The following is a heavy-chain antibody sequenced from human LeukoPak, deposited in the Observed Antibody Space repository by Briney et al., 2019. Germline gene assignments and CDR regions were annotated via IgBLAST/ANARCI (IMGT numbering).Heavy chain of an antibody. D-gene: IGHD3-10*01. CDR2: VSGSSSII. J-gene: IGHJ3*02. Sequence: GGSLRLSCTASGFTFDSYSMNWVRQAPGKGLEWVSYVSGSSSIISYADSVKGRFTISRDNAKNSLYLQMNSLRVEDTAVYYCARDYSGSVFDIWGQGTMVTVSS. CDR1: GFTFDSYS. CDR3: ARDYSGSVFDI. V-gene: IGHV3-48*04.